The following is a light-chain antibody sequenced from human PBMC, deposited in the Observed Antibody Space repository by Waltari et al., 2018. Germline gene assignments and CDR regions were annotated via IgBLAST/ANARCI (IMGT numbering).Light chain of an antibody. CDR2: NNN. CDR3: AGWDGTLNGYV. V-gene: IGLV1-44*01. CDR1: SSNIGSSY. J-gene: IGLJ1*01. Sequence: QSFLTQPPSASGTPGQRITISCSGSSSNIGSSYVNWYQQLPGTAPKPVIYNNNQRPSGVPDRFSGSKYGTSASLAISGLQSEDEADYYCAGWDGTLNGYVFGAATKVTVL.